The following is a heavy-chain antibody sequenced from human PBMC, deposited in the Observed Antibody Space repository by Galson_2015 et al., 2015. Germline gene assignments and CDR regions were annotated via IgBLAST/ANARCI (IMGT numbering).Heavy chain of an antibody. V-gene: IGHV4-31*03. CDR2: IYYSGST. CDR3: ARGEGAMVRGVIIAIDY. CDR1: GGSISSGGYY. Sequence: TLSLTCTVSGGSISSGGYYWSWIRQHPGKGLEWIGYIYYSGSTYYNPSLKSRVTISVDTSKNQFSLKLGSVTAADTAVYYCARGEGAMVRGVIIAIDYWGQGTLVTVSS. J-gene: IGHJ4*02. D-gene: IGHD3-10*01.